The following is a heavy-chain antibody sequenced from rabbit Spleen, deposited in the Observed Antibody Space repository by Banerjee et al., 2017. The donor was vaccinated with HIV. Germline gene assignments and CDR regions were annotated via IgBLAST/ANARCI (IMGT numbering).Heavy chain of an antibody. CDR1: GFDLSNGYY. V-gene: IGHV1S45*01. CDR3: ARGATGGNSHRLNL. D-gene: IGHD7-1*01. J-gene: IGHJ3*01. Sequence: QEQLEESGGDLVKPEGSLTLTCTASGFDLSNGYYMCWVRQAPGKGLEWIACIYTGGNGNTYYASWAKGRFTISKTSSTTVTLQMTSLTAADTATYFCARGATGGNSHRLNLWGPGTLAPS. CDR2: IYTGGNGNT.